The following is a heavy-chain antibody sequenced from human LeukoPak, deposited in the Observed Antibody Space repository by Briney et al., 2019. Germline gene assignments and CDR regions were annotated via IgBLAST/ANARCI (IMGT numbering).Heavy chain of an antibody. CDR2: ISSGSTYI. V-gene: IGHV3-21*01. J-gene: IGHJ6*02. CDR1: GFTFSAYI. Sequence: GGSLRLSCAASGFTFSAYIMSWVRQAPGKGLEWVSSISSGSTYIYDADPLKDRLTISRDNAKNSLYLQMSSLRAEDTAVYYCARERTCSSASCPLDVWGQGTTVTVSS. D-gene: IGHD2-2*01. CDR3: ARERTCSSASCPLDV.